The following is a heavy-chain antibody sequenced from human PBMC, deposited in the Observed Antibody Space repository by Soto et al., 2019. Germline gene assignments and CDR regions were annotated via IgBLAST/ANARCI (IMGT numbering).Heavy chain of an antibody. D-gene: IGHD2-8*02. Sequence: EVRVLESGGDLVQPGGSLRLSCEGSGFTFRGHAMTWIRQAPGKGPEWVSTITADGGAYYADSVKGRFAMSRDASERTLYLQMNSLGVEDTAAYYCAPHVSCAGGSGQYDAFAIRGQGTVVTVSS. CDR2: ITADGGA. V-gene: IGHV3-23*01. CDR3: APHVSCAGGSGQYDAFAI. J-gene: IGHJ3*02. CDR1: GFTFRGHA.